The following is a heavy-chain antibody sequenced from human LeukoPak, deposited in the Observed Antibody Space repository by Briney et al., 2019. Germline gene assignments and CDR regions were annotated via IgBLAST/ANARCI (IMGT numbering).Heavy chain of an antibody. CDR2: IYYSGST. Sequence: SETLSLTCTVSGGSISSSSYYWGWIRQPPGKGLEWIGSIYYSGSTYYNPSLKSRVTISVDTSKNQFSLKLSSVTAADTAVYYCARVTNLAMLKNWGQGTLVTVSS. V-gene: IGHV4-39*01. D-gene: IGHD3-10*02. CDR1: GGSISSSSYY. CDR3: ARVTNLAMLKN. J-gene: IGHJ4*02.